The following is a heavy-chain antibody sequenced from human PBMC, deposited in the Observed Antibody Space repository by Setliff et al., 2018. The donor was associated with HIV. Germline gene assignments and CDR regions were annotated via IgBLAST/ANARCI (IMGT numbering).Heavy chain of an antibody. V-gene: IGHV1-3*03. CDR1: GYTFSTYS. CDR2: INVGKGDT. Sequence: ASVKVSCKASGYTFSTYSLHWVRQAPGQSLEWMGWINVGKGDTKYSQAFQDRITIIRDTSANTAYMELSSLRSEDTAVYYCARGALLAVFDFDHWGHGTLVTVSS. D-gene: IGHD3-10*01. CDR3: ARGALLAVFDFDH. J-gene: IGHJ4*01.